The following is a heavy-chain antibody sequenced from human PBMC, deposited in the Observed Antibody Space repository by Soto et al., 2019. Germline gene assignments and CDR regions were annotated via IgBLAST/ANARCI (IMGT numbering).Heavy chain of an antibody. CDR1: GYTFTNYS. J-gene: IGHJ4*02. D-gene: IGHD3-10*01. CDR3: AIGSGLTYFDY. Sequence: ASVKVSCKASGYTFTNYSMHWVRHAPGQRLEWMGWINAGNGNTKYSQKFQGRVTITRDTSASTAYMELSSLRSEDTAGYYCAIGSGLTYFDYWGQGTLVTVSS. CDR2: INAGNGNT. V-gene: IGHV1-3*01.